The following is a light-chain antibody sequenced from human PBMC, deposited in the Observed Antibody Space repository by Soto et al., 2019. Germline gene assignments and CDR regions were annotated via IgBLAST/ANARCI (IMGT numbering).Light chain of an antibody. CDR3: SSYTTRNTLV. V-gene: IGLV2-14*01. CDR2: EVS. J-gene: IGLJ2*01. CDR1: SSDLGAYTY. Sequence: QSALTQPASVSGSPGQSITISCTGTSSDLGAYTYVSWYQQHPGKAPKVMIYEVSNRPSGVSNRFSGSKSGNTASLTISGLLAEDEDDYYCSSYTTRNTLVFGGGTKLTVL.